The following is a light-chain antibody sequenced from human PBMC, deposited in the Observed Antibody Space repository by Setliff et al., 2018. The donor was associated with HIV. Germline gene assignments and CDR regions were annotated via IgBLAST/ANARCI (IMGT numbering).Light chain of an antibody. Sequence: QSVLAQPPSVSGAPGQRVTISCTGSSSNIGSGFDVHWYQQIPGTAPKLLIYINKNRPSGVPDRFSGSKSGTSASLVITGLQAEDEADYYCQSYDRTLSGSVFGTGTKGTVL. CDR3: QSYDRTLSGSV. V-gene: IGLV1-40*01. CDR2: INK. CDR1: SSNIGSGFD. J-gene: IGLJ1*01.